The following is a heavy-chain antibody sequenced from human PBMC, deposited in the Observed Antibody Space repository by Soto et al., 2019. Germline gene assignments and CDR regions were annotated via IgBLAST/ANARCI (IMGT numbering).Heavy chain of an antibody. V-gene: IGHV3-30*03. CDR1: GFTFSSYA. J-gene: IGHJ4*02. Sequence: QVQLVESGGGVLQAGKSLRLSCAASGFTFSSYAMHWARQAPGKGLEWVTVISIRGGDEYYAESVRGRFTISRDDSKNTLYLQMDSLRVEDTAVYYCARGTIVARQHLDYWGQGTLVTVSS. D-gene: IGHD6-6*01. CDR2: ISIRGGDE. CDR3: ARGTIVARQHLDY.